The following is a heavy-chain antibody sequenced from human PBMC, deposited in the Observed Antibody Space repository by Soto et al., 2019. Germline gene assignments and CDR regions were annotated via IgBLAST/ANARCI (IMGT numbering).Heavy chain of an antibody. CDR2: IHPGDSDV. CDR3: ARHVGGRDYYYGLDV. CDR1: GYSFTRKW. V-gene: IGHV5-51*01. Sequence: PGESLKISCKASGYSFTRKWISWVRQMPGKGLEWMGIIHPGDSDVRYSPSFQGLVTFSADKSINTAYAQWTSLKASDTALYYCARHVGGRDYYYGLDVWGQGTTVTVSS. J-gene: IGHJ6*02.